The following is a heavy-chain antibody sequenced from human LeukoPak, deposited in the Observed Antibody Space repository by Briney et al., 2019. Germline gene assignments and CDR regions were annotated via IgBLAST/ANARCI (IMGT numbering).Heavy chain of an antibody. V-gene: IGHV1-46*01. CDR1: GYTFTSYY. D-gene: IGHD5-18*01. J-gene: IGHJ4*02. CDR2: INPSGGNT. Sequence: ASVKVSCKASGYTFTSYYMHWVRQAPGQGLEWMGIINPSGGNTSYAQKFQGRVTMTRDTSTSTVYMELSSLRSEDTAVYYCARVGSGYSYGSPFDYWGQGTLVTVSS. CDR3: ARVGSGYSYGSPFDY.